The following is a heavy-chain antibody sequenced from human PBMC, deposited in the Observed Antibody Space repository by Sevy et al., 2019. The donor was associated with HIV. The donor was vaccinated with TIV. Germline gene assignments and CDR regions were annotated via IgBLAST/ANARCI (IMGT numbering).Heavy chain of an antibody. CDR2: ISYDGSNK. V-gene: IGHV3-30-3*01. Sequence: GGSLRLSCAASGFTFSSYAMHWVRQAPGKGLEWVALISYDGSNKYYADSVKGRFTISRDNSKNTLYLQMNSLRAEDTAVYYCARDGIVVVEGSPYYYGMDVWGQGTTVTVSS. CDR1: GFTFSSYA. D-gene: IGHD2-15*01. CDR3: ARDGIVVVEGSPYYYGMDV. J-gene: IGHJ6*02.